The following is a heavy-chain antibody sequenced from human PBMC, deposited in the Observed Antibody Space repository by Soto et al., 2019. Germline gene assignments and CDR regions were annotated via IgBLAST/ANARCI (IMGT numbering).Heavy chain of an antibody. Sequence: SETLSLTCTVSGGSISNHYWSWIRQPPGKGLEWIGYIYYSGSTNYNPSLKSRVAISVDTSKNQFSLKLSSVTAADTAVYYCARGYLIWGQGTLVTVSS. J-gene: IGHJ4*02. CDR1: GGSISNHY. D-gene: IGHD2-21*01. CDR3: ARGYLI. V-gene: IGHV4-59*08. CDR2: IYYSGST.